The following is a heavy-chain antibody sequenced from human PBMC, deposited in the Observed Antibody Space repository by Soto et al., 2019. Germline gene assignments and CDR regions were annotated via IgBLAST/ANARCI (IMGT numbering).Heavy chain of an antibody. CDR1: GGTFSSYT. CDR3: ARDALTSRWFDP. Sequence: SVKVSCKASGGTFSSYTISWVRQAPGQGLEWMGRIIPILGITNYAQKFQGRVTITADKSTSTAYMELSSLRSDDTAVYYCARDALTSRWFDPWGQGTLVTVSS. CDR2: IIPILGIT. V-gene: IGHV1-69*04. J-gene: IGHJ5*02.